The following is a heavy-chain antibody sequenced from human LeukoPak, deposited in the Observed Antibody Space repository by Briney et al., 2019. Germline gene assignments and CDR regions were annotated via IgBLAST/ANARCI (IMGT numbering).Heavy chain of an antibody. CDR3: ARLRIAAAGAHWFDP. CDR1: GGSISSSSYY. CDR2: IYYSGST. D-gene: IGHD6-13*01. J-gene: IGHJ5*02. Sequence: SETLSLTCTVSGGSISSSSYYWGWIRQPPGKGLEWIGSIYYSGSTYYNPSLKSRVTISVDTSKNQFSLKLSSVTAADTAVYYCARLRIAAAGAHWFDPWGQGTLVTVSS. V-gene: IGHV4-39*01.